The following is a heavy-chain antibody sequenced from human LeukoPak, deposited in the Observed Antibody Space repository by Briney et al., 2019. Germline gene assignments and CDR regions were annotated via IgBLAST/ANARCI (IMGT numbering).Heavy chain of an antibody. CDR3: ARDSDRFGYTELNYMDV. V-gene: IGHV1-46*01. CDR1: GYTFTSYY. J-gene: IGHJ6*03. Sequence: ASVKVSCKASGYTFTSYYMHWVRQAPGQGLEWMGIINPSGGSTSYAQKFQGRVTMTRDTSTSTAYMELSRLRSDDTAVYYCARDSDRFGYTELNYMDVWGKGTTVTVSS. D-gene: IGHD3-16*02. CDR2: INPSGGST.